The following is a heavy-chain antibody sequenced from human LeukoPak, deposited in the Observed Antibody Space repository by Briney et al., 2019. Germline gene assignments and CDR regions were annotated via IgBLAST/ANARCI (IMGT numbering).Heavy chain of an antibody. D-gene: IGHD5-24*01. Sequence: GRSLRLSCAASGFTFSSYAMSWVRQAPGKGLEWVSAISETGGTRNYVDSVKGRFTISRDTSKNTLYLQMSSLRAEDTALYYCAREMATITYAFDIWGQGTMVTVSS. CDR2: ISETGGTR. CDR1: GFTFSSYA. V-gene: IGHV3-23*01. CDR3: AREMATITYAFDI. J-gene: IGHJ3*02.